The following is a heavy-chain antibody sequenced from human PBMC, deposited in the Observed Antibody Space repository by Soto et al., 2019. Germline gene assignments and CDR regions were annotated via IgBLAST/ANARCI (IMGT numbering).Heavy chain of an antibody. CDR2: ISGSGSTI. D-gene: IGHD3-22*01. J-gene: IGHJ4*02. Sequence: GGSLRLSCAASGFTFNNYAMSWVRQTPGKGPEWISSISGSGSTIYYADSVKGRFTISRDNSKNTLYLQMSSLRAEDTAVYYCAKVFYYYDSSGYYYFDYWGQGTLVTVSS. CDR1: GFTFNNYA. V-gene: IGHV3-23*01. CDR3: AKVFYYYDSSGYYYFDY.